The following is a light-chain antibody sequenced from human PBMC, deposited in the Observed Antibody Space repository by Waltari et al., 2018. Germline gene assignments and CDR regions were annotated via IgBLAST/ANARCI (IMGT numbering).Light chain of an antibody. CDR1: SSNTGSNP. V-gene: IGLV1-44*01. J-gene: IGLJ3*02. CDR3: AAWDDSLNGHWV. Sequence: QSVLTQPPSASGTPGQRVTISCSGNSSNTGSNPVNWYQQLPGTAPKLLIYSNNQRPSGVHDRFSGYKSGTSASLAISGLQSEDEADYYCAAWDDSLNGHWVFGGGTKLTVL. CDR2: SNN.